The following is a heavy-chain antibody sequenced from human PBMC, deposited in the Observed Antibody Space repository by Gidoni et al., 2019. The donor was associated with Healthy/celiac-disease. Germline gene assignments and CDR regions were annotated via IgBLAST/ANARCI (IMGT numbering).Heavy chain of an antibody. CDR2: IIPIVGTA. V-gene: IGHV1-69*01. D-gene: IGHD3-16*02. J-gene: IGHJ4*02. Sequence: QVQLVQSGAEVKKPGSSVKVSCKASAGTFSSYAISWVRQAPGQGLEWMGGIIPIVGTANYAQKVQGRVTITADESTSTAYMELSSLRSEDTAVYYCARGNPPRYVWGSYRYTFDYWGQGTLVTVSS. CDR3: ARGNPPRYVWGSYRYTFDY. CDR1: AGTFSSYA.